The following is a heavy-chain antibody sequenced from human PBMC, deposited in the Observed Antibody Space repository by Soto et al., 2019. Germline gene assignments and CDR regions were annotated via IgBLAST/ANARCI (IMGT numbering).Heavy chain of an antibody. CDR1: VGSISSDNW. J-gene: IGHJ5*02. Sequence: PSETLSLTCAVSVGSISSDNWWTWVRQPPGKGLEWIGEIYHSGSTNCNPYLKSRVIISLDKSKNQFSLRLSSVSAADTAVYYCARIKGPPFDPWGQGTMVTVSS. V-gene: IGHV4-4*02. CDR3: ARIKGPPFDP. CDR2: IYHSGST.